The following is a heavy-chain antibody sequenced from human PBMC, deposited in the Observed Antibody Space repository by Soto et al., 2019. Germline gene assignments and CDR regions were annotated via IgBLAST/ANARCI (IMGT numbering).Heavy chain of an antibody. CDR3: ARGRSSPNFDP. J-gene: IGHJ5*02. D-gene: IGHD6-6*01. CDR1: GGTFTNYV. Sequence: QVQLVQSGAEVSKPGSSVKVSCKISGGTFTNYVISWLRQAPGQGLEWMGGLIPIFGAANLAQKVQGRVTITADESTSTVNMDLSSLTSEDTAVYYCARGRSSPNFDPWGQGTLVTVSS. CDR2: LIPIFGAA. V-gene: IGHV1-69*01.